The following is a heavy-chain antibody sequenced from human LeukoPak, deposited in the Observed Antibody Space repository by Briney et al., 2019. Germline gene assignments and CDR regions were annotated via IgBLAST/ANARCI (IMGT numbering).Heavy chain of an antibody. J-gene: IGHJ4*02. V-gene: IGHV1-3*01. CDR1: GYTFTSYA. CDR2: INAGNGNT. D-gene: IGHD2-15*01. Sequence: ASVKVSCKASGYTFTSYAMHWVRQAPGQRLEWMGWINAGNGNTKYSQKFQGRVTITRDTSASTAYMELSSLRSEDTAVYYCARGNCSGGSCYRGYYFDYWGQGTLVTVSS. CDR3: ARGNCSGGSCYRGYYFDY.